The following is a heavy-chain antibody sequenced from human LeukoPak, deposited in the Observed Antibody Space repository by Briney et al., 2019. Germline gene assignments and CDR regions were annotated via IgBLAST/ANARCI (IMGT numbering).Heavy chain of an antibody. J-gene: IGHJ4*02. Sequence: SETLSLTCAVSGDSISSSTYYWGWIRQPPGKGLEWLGSIYYTGSTYYNPSLKSRVTISVDTSKNQFSLKLSSVTAADTAVYYCARLRRDILTGYYDYWGQGTLVTVSS. D-gene: IGHD3-9*01. V-gene: IGHV4-39*01. CDR2: IYYTGST. CDR1: GDSISSSTYY. CDR3: ARLRRDILTGYYDY.